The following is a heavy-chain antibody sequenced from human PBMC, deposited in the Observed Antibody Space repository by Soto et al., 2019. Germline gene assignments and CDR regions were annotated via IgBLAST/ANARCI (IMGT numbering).Heavy chain of an antibody. Sequence: QLQLQESGLGLVQPSQTLSLTCAVSGGSISSGGYSWSWIRQPPGKGLEWIGYIYHSGSTFYNPSLRSRVTISVDRSKNEFSLTMNSVTAADTAMYYCARGGAKRSSEWPYGFDPWCPGTLVTVSS. J-gene: IGHJ5*02. V-gene: IGHV4-30-2*01. CDR2: IYHSGST. CDR3: ARGGAKRSSEWPYGFDP. D-gene: IGHD3-3*01. CDR1: GGSISSGGYS.